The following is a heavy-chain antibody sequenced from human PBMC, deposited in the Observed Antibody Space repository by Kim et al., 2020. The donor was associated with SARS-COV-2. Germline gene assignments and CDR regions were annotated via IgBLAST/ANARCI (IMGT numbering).Heavy chain of an antibody. D-gene: IGHD1-1*01. V-gene: IGHV7-4-1*02. CDR2: INTNTGNP. CDR3: ASSTTGEHY. CDR1: GYPFTKYA. Sequence: ASVKVSCKASGYPFTKYAMNWVRQAPGQGFEWMGWINTNTGNPTYAQGFTGRFVFSLDTSVSTAYLQISSLKAEDTVVYYCASSTTGEHYWGQGTLVTVSS. J-gene: IGHJ4*02.